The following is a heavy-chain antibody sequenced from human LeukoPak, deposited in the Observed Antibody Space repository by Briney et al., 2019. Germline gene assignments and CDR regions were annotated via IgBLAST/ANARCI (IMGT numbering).Heavy chain of an antibody. CDR2: ISDTGRRT. Sequence: PGGSLRLSCAASGFTFSDYAMTWVRQAAGKGLEWVSSISDTGRRTYYTDSVKCRFTISRDESKKAVYLEMSTLRVEDTAIYFCGRHDSFIPFWGQGTLVTVSS. CDR3: GRHDSFIPF. CDR1: GFTFSDYA. D-gene: IGHD3-16*02. V-gene: IGHV3-23*01. J-gene: IGHJ4*02.